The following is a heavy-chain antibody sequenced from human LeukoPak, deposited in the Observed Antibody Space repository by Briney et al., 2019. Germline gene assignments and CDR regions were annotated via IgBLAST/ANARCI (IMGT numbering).Heavy chain of an antibody. J-gene: IGHJ4*02. CDR1: GFTLDAYA. CDR3: ARDDY. V-gene: IGHV3-43*02. CDR2: INADGSRT. Sequence: PGGSLRLSCVASGFTLDAYAMHWVRQVRGKGLEWVSLINADGSRTYYADSVKGRFTISRDNAKNSLYLQMNSLRAEDTAVYYCARDDYWGQGTLVTVSS.